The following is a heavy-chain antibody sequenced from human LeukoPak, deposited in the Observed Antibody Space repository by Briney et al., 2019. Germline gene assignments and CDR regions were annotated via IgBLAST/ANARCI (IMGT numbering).Heavy chain of an antibody. CDR2: ISYDSTIK. J-gene: IGHJ5*02. CDR3: SKDPSLLYFGGGEYSLVCP. CDR1: GFTFSSSG. Sequence: GGSLRLSCEVSGFTFSSSGMHWVRQAPGKGLEWVSLISYDSTIKYYADSVKGRFTISRDNSNSTLFLQMNSLRPEDTAVYYCSKDPSLLYFGGGEYSLVCPLGQGNLVSVPS. V-gene: IGHV3-30*18. D-gene: IGHD5-18*01.